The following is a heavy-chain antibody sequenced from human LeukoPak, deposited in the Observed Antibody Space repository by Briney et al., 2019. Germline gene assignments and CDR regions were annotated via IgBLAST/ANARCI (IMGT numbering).Heavy chain of an antibody. J-gene: IGHJ4*02. V-gene: IGHV3-23*01. CDR2: ISGSGGST. CDR3: ARFRGSYVWGYDY. CDR1: GFTFSSYA. Sequence: GGSLRLSCAASGFTFSSYAMSWVRQAPGKGLEWVSAISGSGGSTYYADSVKGRFTISRGNSKNTLYLQMNSLRAEDTAVYYCARFRGSYVWGYDYWGQGTLVTVSS. D-gene: IGHD1-26*01.